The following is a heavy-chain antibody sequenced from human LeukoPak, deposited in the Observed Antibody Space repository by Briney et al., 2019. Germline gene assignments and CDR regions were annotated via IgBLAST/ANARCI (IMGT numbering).Heavy chain of an antibody. J-gene: IGHJ6*02. CDR3: ASGAPYYSGSGSYHGMDV. CDR2: ISAYNGNT. D-gene: IGHD3-10*01. Sequence: GASVKVSCKASGYTFISYGLSWVRQAPGQGLEWMGWISAYNGNTNYAQKPQDRVTMTTDTSTSTAYMEVRSLRSDDTAVYYCASGAPYYSGSGSYHGMDVWGQGTTVTVSS. V-gene: IGHV1-18*01. CDR1: GYTFISYG.